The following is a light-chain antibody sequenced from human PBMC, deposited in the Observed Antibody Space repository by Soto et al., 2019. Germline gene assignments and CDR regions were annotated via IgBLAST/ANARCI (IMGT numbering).Light chain of an antibody. J-gene: IGLJ3*02. Sequence: QSVLTQPASVSGSPGQSITISCTGTSGDIGRYNYVSWYQQYPGKAPKVVIYEVTNRPSGVSNRLSGSKSGMTASLTISGLQAEDEAKYYCTSYTTSATWVFGGGTKVTVL. V-gene: IGLV2-14*01. CDR2: EVT. CDR1: SGDIGRYNY. CDR3: TSYTTSATWV.